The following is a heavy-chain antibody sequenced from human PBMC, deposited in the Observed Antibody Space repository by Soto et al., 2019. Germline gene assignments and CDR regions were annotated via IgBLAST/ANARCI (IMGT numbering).Heavy chain of an antibody. V-gene: IGHV3-23*01. D-gene: IGHD2-2*01. CDR3: ANVYIVVVPDAMTLGALRGDDAFDI. Sequence: PGGSLRLSCAASGFTFSSYAMSWVRQAPGKGLEWVSAISGSGGSTYYADSVKGRFTISRDNSKNTLYLQMNILRAEDTAVYYCANVYIVVVPDAMTLGALRGDDAFDIWGLGTMVTVSS. CDR2: ISGSGGST. CDR1: GFTFSSYA. J-gene: IGHJ3*02.